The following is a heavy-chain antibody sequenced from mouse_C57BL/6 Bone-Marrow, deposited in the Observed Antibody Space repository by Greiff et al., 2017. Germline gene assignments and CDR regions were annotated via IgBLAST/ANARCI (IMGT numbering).Heavy chain of an antibody. CDR3: AREGYY. J-gene: IGHJ2*01. CDR2: IYPGDGDT. V-gene: IGHV1-82*01. CDR1: GYAFTSSW. Sequence: QVQLQQSGPELVKPGASVKISCKASGYAFTSSWMNWVKQRPGHGLEWIGRIYPGDGDTNYNGKFKGKATLTADNSSSTSYMQLSSLTSEDSAVYFCAREGYYWGQGTTLTVSS.